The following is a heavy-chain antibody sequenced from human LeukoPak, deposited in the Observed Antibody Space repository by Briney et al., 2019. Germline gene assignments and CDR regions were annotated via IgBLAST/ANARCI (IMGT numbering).Heavy chain of an antibody. CDR2: INHSGST. CDR3: ARRGYPKSFDY. CDR1: GGSFSGYY. J-gene: IGHJ4*02. Sequence: PSETLSLTCAVYGGSFSGYYWSWIRQPPGKGLEWIGEINHSGSTNYNPSLKSRVTISVDTSKNQFSLKLSSVTAADTAVYYCARRGYPKSFDYWGQGTLATVSS. V-gene: IGHV4-34*01. D-gene: IGHD2-15*01.